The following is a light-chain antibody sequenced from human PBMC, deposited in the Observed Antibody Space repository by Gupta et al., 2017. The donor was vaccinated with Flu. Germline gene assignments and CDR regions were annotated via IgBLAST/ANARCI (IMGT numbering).Light chain of an antibody. CDR2: GAS. J-gene: IGKJ1*01. CDR3: QQYNNWRT. CDR1: QSVSSN. Sequence: EIVMTQSPATLSVSPGERATLSCRASQSVSSNLAWYQQKPGQAPRLLIYGASTRATGIPARFSGSGSGTEFTLTISSLRSEDFAVYYWQQYNNWRTFGQGTKVEIK. V-gene: IGKV3-15*01.